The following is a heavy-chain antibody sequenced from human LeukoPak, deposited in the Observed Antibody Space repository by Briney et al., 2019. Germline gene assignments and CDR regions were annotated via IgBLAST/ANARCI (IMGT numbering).Heavy chain of an antibody. CDR2: IYNVGST. CDR1: GFTVSSNY. V-gene: IGHV3-66*01. CDR3: ARDGGSYYFDY. J-gene: IGHJ4*02. Sequence: GGSLRLPCAASGFTVSSNYMSWVRQAPGKGLEWVSVIYNVGSTYLADSVKGRFKISRDNSKDTLYLQMNSLTDGDTAVYYCARDGGSYYFDYWGQGTLVTVSS. D-gene: IGHD1-26*01.